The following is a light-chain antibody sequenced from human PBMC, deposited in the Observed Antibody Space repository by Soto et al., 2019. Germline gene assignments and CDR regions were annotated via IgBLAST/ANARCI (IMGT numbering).Light chain of an antibody. J-gene: IGLJ3*02. Sequence: QSVLTQPPSASGTPGQRVTISCSGSSSNVGSNTVSWYQQLPGTAPKVLIYSDDQRPSGAPDRFSGSRSGSSASLAISGLHSGDEADYYYASWEDSLNGWVVGGGTQLTVL. CDR2: SDD. CDR1: SSNVGSNT. CDR3: ASWEDSLNGWV. V-gene: IGLV1-44*01.